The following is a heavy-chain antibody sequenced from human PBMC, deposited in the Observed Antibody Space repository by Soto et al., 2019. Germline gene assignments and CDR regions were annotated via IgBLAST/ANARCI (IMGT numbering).Heavy chain of an antibody. CDR2: ISYDGSNK. V-gene: IGHV3-30*18. J-gene: IGHJ4*02. Sequence: RGSLRLSCAASGFTFSSYGMHWVRQAPGKGLEWVAVISYDGSNKYYADSVKGRFTISRDNSKNTLYLQMNSLRAEDTAVYYCAKGAAIVVVISDFDYWGQGTLVTVSS. CDR1: GFTFSSYG. CDR3: AKGAAIVVVISDFDY. D-gene: IGHD3-22*01.